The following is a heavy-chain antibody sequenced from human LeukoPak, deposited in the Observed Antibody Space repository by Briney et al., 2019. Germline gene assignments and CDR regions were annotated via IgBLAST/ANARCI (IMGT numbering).Heavy chain of an antibody. Sequence: GGSLRLSCAASGFTFSSYSMNWVRQAPGKGLEWVSSISSSSSYIYYADSVKGRFTISRDNAKNSLCLQMNSLRAEDTAVYYCASHLAMTTETWGQGTLVTVSS. CDR1: GFTFSSYS. CDR3: ASHLAMTTET. D-gene: IGHD4-11*01. V-gene: IGHV3-21*01. CDR2: ISSSSSYI. J-gene: IGHJ5*02.